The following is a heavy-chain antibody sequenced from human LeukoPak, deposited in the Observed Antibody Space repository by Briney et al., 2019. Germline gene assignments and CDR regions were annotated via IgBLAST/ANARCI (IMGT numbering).Heavy chain of an antibody. CDR3: ARDHSTNGLYAMGV. J-gene: IGHJ6*02. Sequence: ASVKVSCKASGDNFSRYTVTWVRLAPGQGLEWMGWLNPNSGGTNYAQKFQGRVTMTRDTSISTAYMNLNRLRSDDTAMYYCARDHSTNGLYAMGVWGQGTTVTVS. CDR1: GDNFSRYT. D-gene: IGHD1/OR15-1a*01. CDR2: LNPNSGGT. V-gene: IGHV1-2*02.